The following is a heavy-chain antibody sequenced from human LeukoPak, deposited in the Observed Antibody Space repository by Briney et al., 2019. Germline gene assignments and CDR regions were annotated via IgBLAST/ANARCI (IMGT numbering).Heavy chain of an antibody. CDR1: GYTLTELS. CDR3: ATGFRVGYYYYGMDV. D-gene: IGHD3-3*01. CDR2: FVVEDGET. V-gene: IGHV1-24*01. Sequence: GSLKVSCKVSGYTLTELSMHWVRHAPGKGLEWMGGFVVEDGETISAQKFQGRVTMTEETSTDTAFMELSSLRSEDTAVYYCATGFRVGYYYYGMDVWGQGTTVTVPS. J-gene: IGHJ6*02.